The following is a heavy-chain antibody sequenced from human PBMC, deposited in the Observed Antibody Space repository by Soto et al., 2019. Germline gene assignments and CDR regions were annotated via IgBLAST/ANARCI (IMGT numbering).Heavy chain of an antibody. CDR1: GFTFSSYA. D-gene: IGHD3-10*01. CDR2: ISGSGGST. J-gene: IGHJ4*02. V-gene: IGHV3-23*01. Sequence: GGSLRLSCSASGFTFSSYAMSWVRQAPGKGLEWVSAISGSGGSTYYADSVKGRFTISRDNSKNTLYLQMNSLRAEDTAVYYCAKHRPSGFGELLDYWGQGTLVTVSS. CDR3: AKHRPSGFGELLDY.